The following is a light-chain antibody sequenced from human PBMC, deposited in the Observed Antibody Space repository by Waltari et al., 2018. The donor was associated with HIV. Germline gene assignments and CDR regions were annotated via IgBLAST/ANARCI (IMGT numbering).Light chain of an antibody. V-gene: IGKV4-1*01. CDR3: QQYYTVPPT. CDR2: WAS. Sequence: DIVMTQSPDSLAVSLGERATINCTSRRSAFYYSDNQNYLAWYLQRPGQSPKVLFFWASTRASGVPHRFSGSGSGTDFSLTLSSLQADDVGIYYCQQYYTVPPTFGGGTKVEI. CDR1: RSAFYYSDNQNY. J-gene: IGKJ4*01.